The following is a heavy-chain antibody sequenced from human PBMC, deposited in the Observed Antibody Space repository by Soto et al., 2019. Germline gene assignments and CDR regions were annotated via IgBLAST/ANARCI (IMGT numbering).Heavy chain of an antibody. Sequence: EVQLLESGRGLVQPGGSLRLSSAASGVTFSSYAMSWVRQAPGKGLEWVSAISGSGGSTYYADSVKGRFTISRDNSKNTLYVQMNTLRAEDAAVYYCAKGLVPGDYWGQGTLVTVSS. J-gene: IGHJ4*02. D-gene: IGHD6-13*01. CDR3: AKGLVPGDY. CDR2: ISGSGGST. V-gene: IGHV3-23*01. CDR1: GVTFSSYA.